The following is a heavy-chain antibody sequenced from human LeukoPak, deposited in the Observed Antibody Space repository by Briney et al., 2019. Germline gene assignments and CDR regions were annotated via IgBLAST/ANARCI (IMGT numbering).Heavy chain of an antibody. V-gene: IGHV3-33*01. CDR3: ARAAGPFDY. CDR2: ICNDGSNK. J-gene: IGHJ4*02. Sequence: GGSLTLSCAASGFTFSVYGMHWVRQAPGKGLEWVAYICNDGSNKYYADSVKGRFTISRDNSKNTLYLQMSSLRAEDTAVYSCARAAGPFDYWGEGPLVTVSS. D-gene: IGHD6-25*01. CDR1: GFTFSVYG.